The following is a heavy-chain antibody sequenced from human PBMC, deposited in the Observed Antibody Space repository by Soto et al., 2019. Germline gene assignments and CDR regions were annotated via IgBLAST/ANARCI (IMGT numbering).Heavy chain of an antibody. CDR2: IIPIFGTA. V-gene: IGHV1-69*01. CDR3: ARLALSFSGNDY. CDR1: GGTLRSYA. D-gene: IGHD3-10*01. J-gene: IGHJ4*02. Sequence: QVQLVQSGAEVKKPGSSVKVSCKASGGTLRSYAIGWVGQAPGQGLEWMGGIIPIFGTANYAQRFQGRVTITADESTSTAYMELSSLRSEDTAVYYCARLALSFSGNDYWGQGTLVTVSS.